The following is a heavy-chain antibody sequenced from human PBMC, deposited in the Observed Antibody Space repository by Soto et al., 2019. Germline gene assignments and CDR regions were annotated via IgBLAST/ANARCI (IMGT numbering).Heavy chain of an antibody. J-gene: IGHJ4*02. V-gene: IGHV3-48*03. CDR3: ARSSGSYSDFDF. CDR2: ISSSGSSI. D-gene: IGHD1-26*01. Sequence: PGGSLRLSCAASGFSISSYEMNWVRQAPGKGLEWVSYISSSGSSIKYADSVKGRFTISRDNAKNSLHLQMNSLRAEDTAVYYCARSSGSYSDFDFWGQGTLVTVSS. CDR1: GFSISSYE.